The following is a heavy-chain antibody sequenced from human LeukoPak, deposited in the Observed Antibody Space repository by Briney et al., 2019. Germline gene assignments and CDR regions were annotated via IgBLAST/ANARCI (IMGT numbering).Heavy chain of an antibody. CDR3: VRDGIRDIPGIITIRYDY. J-gene: IGHJ4*02. CDR1: AFTFSVYW. V-gene: IGHV3-7*05. Sequence: GGSLRLACSASAFTFSVYWMTWVRQAPGKGLEWVATIKEDGSDKYYVDSVRGRFTISRDNAENSLYLQMNSLTAEDTALYYCVRDGIRDIPGIITIRYDYWGQGTLVTVSS. D-gene: IGHD3-10*01. CDR2: IKEDGSDK.